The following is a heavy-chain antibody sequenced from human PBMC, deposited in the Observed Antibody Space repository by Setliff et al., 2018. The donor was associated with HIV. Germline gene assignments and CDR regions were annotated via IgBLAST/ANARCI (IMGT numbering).Heavy chain of an antibody. CDR3: ARGRYNGDSYSGGFYYFDH. Sequence: PSETLSLTCTVSGGSMNSYYWNWIRQPPGKGLEWIGYIYYSGSTNYNPSLKSRVTISVDTSKNQFSLKLSSVTAADTAVYYCARGRYNGDSYSGGFYYFDHWGQGSLVTVSS. D-gene: IGHD1-1*01. J-gene: IGHJ4*02. CDR2: IYYSGST. V-gene: IGHV4-59*01. CDR1: GGSMNSYY.